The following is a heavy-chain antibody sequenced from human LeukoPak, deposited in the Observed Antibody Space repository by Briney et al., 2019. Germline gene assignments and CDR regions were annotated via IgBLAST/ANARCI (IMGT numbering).Heavy chain of an antibody. V-gene: IGHV3-9*01. D-gene: IGHD1-26*01. CDR1: GFAFDDYA. J-gene: IGHJ3*02. CDR3: AKDRWAWEAFDI. CDR2: ISWNSGSI. Sequence: PGRSPRLSCAASGFAFDDYAMHWVRQAPGKGLEWVSGISWNSGSIGYADSVKGRFTISRDNAKNSLYLQMNSLRAEDTAVYYCAKDRWAWEAFDIWGQGTMVTVSS.